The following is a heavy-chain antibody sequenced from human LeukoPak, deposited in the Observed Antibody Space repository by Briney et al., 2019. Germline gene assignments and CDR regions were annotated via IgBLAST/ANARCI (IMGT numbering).Heavy chain of an antibody. D-gene: IGHD3-22*01. V-gene: IGHV3-21*06. Sequence: PGGSLRLSCAASGFTFSTYNMIWVRQAPGKGLEWVSSINRNGVFMFYADSVKGRFTISRDSAKNSLYVQMNSLRVEDTAVYYCATLDYYDKSPRILDYWGQGTLVTVSS. J-gene: IGHJ4*02. CDR3: ATLDYYDKSPRILDY. CDR2: INRNGVFM. CDR1: GFTFSTYN.